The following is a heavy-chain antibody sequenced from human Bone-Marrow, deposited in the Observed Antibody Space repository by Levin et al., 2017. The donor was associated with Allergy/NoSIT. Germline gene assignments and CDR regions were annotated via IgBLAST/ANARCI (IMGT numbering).Heavy chain of an antibody. Sequence: GESLKISCAASGFTFSSYAMSWVRQAPGKGLEWVSAISGSGGSTYYADSVKGRFTISRDNSKNTLYLQMNSLRAEDTAVYYCAKVLWGWSRDYWGQGTLVTVSS. J-gene: IGHJ4*02. CDR3: AKVLWGWSRDY. D-gene: IGHD2-15*01. V-gene: IGHV3-23*01. CDR2: ISGSGGST. CDR1: GFTFSSYA.